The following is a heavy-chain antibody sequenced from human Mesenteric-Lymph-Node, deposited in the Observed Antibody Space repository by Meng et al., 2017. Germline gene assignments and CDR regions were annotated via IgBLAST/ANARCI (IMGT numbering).Heavy chain of an antibody. Sequence: QGQLQESGPGLGKPAQTLSLTGTVSGGSISSGGHSWSWIRQHPGKGLEWIAYIYYSGSTYYNPSLKSRVILSVDTSKNQFSLKLSSVTAADTAVYYCARVDSSGYFLDYWGQGTLVTVSS. CDR1: GGSISSGGHS. CDR2: IYYSGST. V-gene: IGHV4-31*03. D-gene: IGHD3-22*01. CDR3: ARVDSSGYFLDY. J-gene: IGHJ4*01.